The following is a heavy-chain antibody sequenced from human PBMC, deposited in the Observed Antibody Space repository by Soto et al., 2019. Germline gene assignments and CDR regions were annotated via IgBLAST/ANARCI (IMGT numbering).Heavy chain of an antibody. CDR3: AKALCDAATCYACES. Sequence: DVHLVQSGGGLVPPGESLRLSCVASGFTFNDYAMHWVRQTPGKGLEWVAANSNRGSSAYYADSVQGRLTISRDTSTKTMSLHMHTLGVEDTAVYFCAKALCDAATCYACESWCQGTPVAVSP. D-gene: IGHD2-2*01. CDR2: NSNRGSSA. V-gene: IGHV3-23*04. J-gene: IGHJ4*02. CDR1: GFTFNDYA.